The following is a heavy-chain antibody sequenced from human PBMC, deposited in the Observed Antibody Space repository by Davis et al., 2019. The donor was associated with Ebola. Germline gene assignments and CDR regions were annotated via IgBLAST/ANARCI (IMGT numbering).Heavy chain of an antibody. CDR2: IYYSGST. D-gene: IGHD3-22*01. Sequence: SETLSLTCAVYGGSFSSYYWSWIRQPPGKGLEWIGYIYYSGSTNYNPSLKSRVTISVDTSKNQFSLKLGSVTAADTAVYYCARVGYYYDSSGYGMGAFDIWGQGTMVTVSS. J-gene: IGHJ3*02. V-gene: IGHV4-59*08. CDR1: GGSFSSYY. CDR3: ARVGYYYDSSGYGMGAFDI.